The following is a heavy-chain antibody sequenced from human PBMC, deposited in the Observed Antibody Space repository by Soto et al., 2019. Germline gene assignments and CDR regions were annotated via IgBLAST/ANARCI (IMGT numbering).Heavy chain of an antibody. J-gene: IGHJ5*02. CDR1: GGSISSYY. D-gene: IGHD2-15*01. CDR3: ARHGGYCSGGSCLTEFDP. CDR2: IYYSGST. Sequence: QVQLQESGPGLVKPSETLSLTCTVSGGSISSYYWSWIRQPPGKGLEWIGYIYYSGSTNYNPSLMSRVTISVDTSKNQFSLKLSSVTAADTAVYYCARHGGYCSGGSCLTEFDPWGQGTLVTVSS. V-gene: IGHV4-59*08.